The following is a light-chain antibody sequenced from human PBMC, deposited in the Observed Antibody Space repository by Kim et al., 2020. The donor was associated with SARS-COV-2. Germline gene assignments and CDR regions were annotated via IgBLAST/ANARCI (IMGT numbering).Light chain of an antibody. CDR3: QQANSFPRT. J-gene: IGKJ3*01. V-gene: IGKV1D-12*01. Sequence: DIQMTQSPSSVSASVGDRVTITCRASQGISSSLGWYQQKPGEAPKLLIYAASTLQSGVPLRFSGSGSGTDFTLTISSLQPEDFATYYCQQANSFPRTFGPGTKVDIK. CDR2: AAS. CDR1: QGISSS.